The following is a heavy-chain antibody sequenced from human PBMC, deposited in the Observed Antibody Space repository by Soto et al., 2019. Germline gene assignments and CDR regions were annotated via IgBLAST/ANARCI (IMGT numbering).Heavy chain of an antibody. J-gene: IGHJ3*02. D-gene: IGHD6-19*01. CDR3: AKTANGWFSAFEI. V-gene: IGHV3-23*01. Sequence: EVQLLESGGGLVQPGGSLRLSCAASGFTFSSYAMSWVRQAPGKGLEWVSAISGSGGTTYYADSVKGRFTFSRDNSKNTLYLQMNSLRAEGTAVYYCAKTANGWFSAFEIWGQGTMVTVSS. CDR2: ISGSGGTT. CDR1: GFTFSSYA.